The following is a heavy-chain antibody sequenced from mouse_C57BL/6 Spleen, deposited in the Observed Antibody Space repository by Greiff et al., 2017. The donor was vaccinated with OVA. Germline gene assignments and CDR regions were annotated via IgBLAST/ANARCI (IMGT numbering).Heavy chain of an antibody. CDR1: GYSITSGYY. V-gene: IGHV3-6*01. CDR3: ARAEIPTVVEDWYFDV. J-gene: IGHJ1*03. Sequence: EVKVEESGPGLVKPSQSLSLTCSVTGYSITSGYYWNWIRQFPGNKLEWMGYISYDGSNNYNPSLKNRISITRDTSKNQFFLKLNSVTTEDTATYYCARAEIPTVVEDWYFDVWGTGTTVTVSS. CDR2: ISYDGSN. D-gene: IGHD1-1*01.